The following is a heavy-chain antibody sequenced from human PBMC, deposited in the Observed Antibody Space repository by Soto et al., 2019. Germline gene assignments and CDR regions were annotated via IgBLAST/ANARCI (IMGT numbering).Heavy chain of an antibody. J-gene: IGHJ6*02. CDR2: INHSGST. CDR3: ARRRYSSGWRTVYGMDV. V-gene: IGHV4-34*01. Sequence: SETLSLTCAVYGGSFSGYYWSWIRQPPGKGLEWIGEINHSGSTNYNPSLKSRVTISVDTSKNQFSLKLSSVTAADTAVYYCARRRYSSGWRTVYGMDVWGQGTTVT. CDR1: GGSFSGYY. D-gene: IGHD6-19*01.